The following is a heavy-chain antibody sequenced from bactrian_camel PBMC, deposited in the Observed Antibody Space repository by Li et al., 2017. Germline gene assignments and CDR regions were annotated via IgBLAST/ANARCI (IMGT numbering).Heavy chain of an antibody. Sequence: DVQLVESGGGSVQPGGSLRLSCAASGVTGGRHCMAWFRQVPGKERVGVACTSDDRTNYADSFQERFTIYRDNAKNTVYLQMNRLKPEDTALYYCAATTYRFFGNCVLSPTLWHFWGQGTQVTVS. D-gene: IGHD8*01. CDR3: AATTYRFFGNCVLSPTLWHF. J-gene: IGHJ4*01. CDR2: TSDDRT. V-gene: IGHV3S35*01. CDR1: GVTGGRHC.